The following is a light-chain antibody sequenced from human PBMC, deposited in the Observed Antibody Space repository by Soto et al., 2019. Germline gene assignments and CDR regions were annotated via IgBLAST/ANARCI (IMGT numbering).Light chain of an antibody. V-gene: IGLV1-40*01. CDR3: QSYDNSLRAWV. Sequence: QSVLTQPPSVSGAPGQRVTISCTGTSSNIGTPWPVHWYQQLPGTAPKLLIYDNTNRPSGVPDRFSGSKSGTSASLAITGLQAEDEADYYCQSYDNSLRAWVFGGGTTVTVL. CDR1: SSNIGTPWP. J-gene: IGLJ3*02. CDR2: DNT.